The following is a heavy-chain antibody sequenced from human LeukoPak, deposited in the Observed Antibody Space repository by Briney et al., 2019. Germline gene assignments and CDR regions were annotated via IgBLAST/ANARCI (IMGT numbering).Heavy chain of an antibody. D-gene: IGHD2-15*01. CDR2: ISAYNGNT. Sequence: ASVKVSCKASGYTFTSYGISWVRQAPGQGLEWMGWISAYNGNTNYAQKLQGRVTMTTDTSTSTAYMELRSLRSDDTAVYYCARVYCSGGSCSSRGFYYWGQGTLVTVSS. V-gene: IGHV1-18*01. CDR1: GYTFTSYG. J-gene: IGHJ4*02. CDR3: ARVYCSGGSCSSRGFYY.